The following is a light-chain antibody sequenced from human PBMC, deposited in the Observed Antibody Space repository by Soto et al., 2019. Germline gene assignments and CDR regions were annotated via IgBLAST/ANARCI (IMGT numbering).Light chain of an antibody. Sequence: EIVLTQSPGTLSLSPAERATLSCSASQSVSSSYLAWYQQKPGQAPRLLIYGASSRATGIPDRFSGSGSGTDFTLTISSLEPEDFAVYYCQQYCSSLLTFGGGTKVEIK. CDR2: GAS. J-gene: IGKJ4*01. V-gene: IGKV3-20*01. CDR3: QQYCSSLLT. CDR1: QSVSSSY.